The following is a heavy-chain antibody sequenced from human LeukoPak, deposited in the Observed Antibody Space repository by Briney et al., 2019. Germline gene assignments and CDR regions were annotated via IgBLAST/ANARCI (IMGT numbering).Heavy chain of an antibody. Sequence: GGSLRLSCAASGLSFSSYDMHWVRQATGKGLEWVSAIGTKGDTYYSDSVRGRFTISRENGKDPLYLQMNSLRAGDTAVYYCAREMSDTVTWGWYFDLWGRGTLVTVSS. J-gene: IGHJ2*01. V-gene: IGHV3-13*01. D-gene: IGHD4-17*01. CDR1: GLSFSSYD. CDR3: AREMSDTVTWGWYFDL. CDR2: IGTKGDT.